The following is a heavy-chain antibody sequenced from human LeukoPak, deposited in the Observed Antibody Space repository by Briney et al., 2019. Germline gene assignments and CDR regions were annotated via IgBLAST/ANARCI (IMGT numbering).Heavy chain of an antibody. CDR1: DGSISSNSYY. CDR3: ARTRYYYNSRSYGAPYYFDY. D-gene: IGHD3-10*01. CDR2: IYYSGST. Sequence: SETLSLTCAVSDGSISSNSYYWGWIRQPPGKGLERLGSIYYSGSTYYNPSLKSRVTISVDTSKNQFSMKLSSVTAADTAVYYCARTRYYYNSRSYGAPYYFDYWGEGTLVTVSS. V-gene: IGHV4-39*01. J-gene: IGHJ4*02.